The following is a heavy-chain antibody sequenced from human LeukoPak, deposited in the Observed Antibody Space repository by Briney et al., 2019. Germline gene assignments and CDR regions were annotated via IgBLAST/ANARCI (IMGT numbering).Heavy chain of an antibody. D-gene: IGHD2-15*01. V-gene: IGHV3-64D*09. CDR2: ISNNGGST. CDR1: GFTFSSYA. Sequence: PGGSLTLSCSASGFTFSSYAMHWVRQAPGKGLEYVSAISNNGGSTYYAAPVKGSFTISSDNSKNTLYLQMSSLSGEDTAVYYCVIRCSGGSCYWFPWGQGTVVPVS. J-gene: IGHJ5*02. CDR3: VIRCSGGSCYWFP.